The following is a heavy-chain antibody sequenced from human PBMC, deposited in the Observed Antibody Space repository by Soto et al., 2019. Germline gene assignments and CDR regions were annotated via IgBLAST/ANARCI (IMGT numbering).Heavy chain of an antibody. V-gene: IGHV3-53*04. CDR2: IYSGGST. D-gene: IGHD2-2*01. J-gene: IGHJ6*03. CDR3: ARAASDGNCSSTSCYGGYYYYYYMDV. Sequence: GGSLRLSCAASRFTVSSNYMSWVRQAPGKGLEWVSVIYSGGSTYYADSVKGRFTISRHNSKNTLYLQMNSLRAEDTAVYYCARAASDGNCSSTSCYGGYYYYYYMDVWGKGTTVTVSS. CDR1: RFTVSSNY.